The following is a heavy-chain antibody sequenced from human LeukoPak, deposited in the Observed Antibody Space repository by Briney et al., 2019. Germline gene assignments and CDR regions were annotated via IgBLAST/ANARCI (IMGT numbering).Heavy chain of an antibody. Sequence: GGSLRLSCAASGFTFSTYWMSWVRRAPGKGLEWVANIRKDESVKHYVDSVKGRFTISRDNAKNLLYLQMNSLRVEDTAVYFCARDDNYYDTSGHFFDAFTLWGQGTMVTVSS. CDR2: IRKDESVK. D-gene: IGHD3-22*01. J-gene: IGHJ3*01. CDR3: ARDDNYYDTSGHFFDAFTL. CDR1: GFTFSTYW. V-gene: IGHV3-7*01.